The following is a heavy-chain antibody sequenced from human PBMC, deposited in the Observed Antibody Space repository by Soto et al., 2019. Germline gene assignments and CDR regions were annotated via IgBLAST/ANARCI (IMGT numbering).Heavy chain of an antibody. V-gene: IGHV1-69*06. D-gene: IGHD5-12*01. CDR3: ARGGSGYDYYYYGMDV. CDR2: IIPIFGTA. Sequence: SVKVSCKGSGGTFSSYSISWVRQAPGQGLEWMGGIIPIFGTANYAQKFQGRVTITADKSTSTAYMELSSLRSEDTAVYSCARGGSGYDYYYYGMDVWGQGTTVTVSS. J-gene: IGHJ6*02. CDR1: GGTFSSYS.